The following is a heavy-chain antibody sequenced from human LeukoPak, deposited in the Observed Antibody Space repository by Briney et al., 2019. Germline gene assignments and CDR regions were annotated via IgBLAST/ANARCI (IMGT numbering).Heavy chain of an antibody. CDR1: GYTFTGYY. Sequence: ASVKVSCKASGYTFTGYYMHWGRQAPGQGLEWMGWINPNSGGTNYAQKFQDRVTMTRDTSISTAYMELSRLRSDDTAVYYCARGLSGYEIFDSRGQGTLVTVSS. V-gene: IGHV1-2*02. CDR3: ARGLSGYEIFDS. D-gene: IGHD5-12*01. CDR2: INPNSGGT. J-gene: IGHJ4*02.